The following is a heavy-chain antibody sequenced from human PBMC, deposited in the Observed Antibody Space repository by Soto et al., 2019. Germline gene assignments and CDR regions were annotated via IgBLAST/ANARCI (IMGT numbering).Heavy chain of an antibody. J-gene: IGHJ4*02. CDR1: GFTLGNYW. V-gene: IGHV3-74*01. D-gene: IGHD4-4*01. Sequence: EVQLVESGGGLVQPGGSLRLSCAASGFTLGNYWMQWVRQVPGKGLVWVSRISSEGSTPTYADSVKGRFTISRDNAKNSGEVQTNSLRAEDTAGEDCTTVTTGGVGDYGGQGTRVTVAA. CDR3: TTVTTGGVGDY. CDR2: ISSEGSTP.